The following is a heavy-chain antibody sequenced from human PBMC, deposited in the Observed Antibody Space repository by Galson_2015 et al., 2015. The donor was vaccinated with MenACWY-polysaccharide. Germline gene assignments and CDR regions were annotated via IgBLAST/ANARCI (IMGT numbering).Heavy chain of an antibody. Sequence: SVKVSCKASGGTFSSYAISWVRQAPGQGLEWMGGIIPIFGTANYAQKFQGRVTITADKSTSTAYMELSSLRSEDTAVYYCARQNVDDYYYYYMDVWGQGTLVTVSS. CDR1: GGTFSSYA. V-gene: IGHV1-69*06. J-gene: IGHJ6*03. D-gene: IGHD1-1*01. CDR2: IIPIFGTA. CDR3: ARQNVDDYYYYYMDV.